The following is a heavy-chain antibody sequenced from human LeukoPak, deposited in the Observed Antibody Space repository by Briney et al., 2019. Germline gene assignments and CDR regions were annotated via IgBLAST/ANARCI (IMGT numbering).Heavy chain of an antibody. CDR1: GGSFSGYY. CDR3: GLAVLRFLEWLGPFDY. CDR2: IYYSGST. J-gene: IGHJ4*02. Sequence: PSETLSLTCAVYGGSFSGYYWSWIRQPPGKGLEWIGSIYYSGSTYYNPSLKSRVTISVDTSKNQFSLKLSSVTAADTAVYYCGLAVLRFLEWLGPFDYWGQGTLVTVSS. V-gene: IGHV4-34*01. D-gene: IGHD3-3*01.